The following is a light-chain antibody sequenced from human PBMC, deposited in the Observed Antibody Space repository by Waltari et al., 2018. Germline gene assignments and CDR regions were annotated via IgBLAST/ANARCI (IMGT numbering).Light chain of an antibody. CDR1: QDISNY. Sequence: DIQMTQSPSSLSASVGDRVPTTCQASQDISNYLNWYQQKPGKAPKLLIYEASNLETGVPSRFSGSGSGTDFTFTISSLQPEDIATYYCQQYDNLPLTFGPGTKVDIK. V-gene: IGKV1-33*01. CDR2: EAS. J-gene: IGKJ3*01. CDR3: QQYDNLPLT.